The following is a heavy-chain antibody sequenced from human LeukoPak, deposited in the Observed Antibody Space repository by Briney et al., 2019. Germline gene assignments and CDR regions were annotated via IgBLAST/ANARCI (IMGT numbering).Heavy chain of an antibody. J-gene: IGHJ4*02. CDR1: GFTFDDYA. CDR3: AKDMEAGDGYNLFDY. V-gene: IGHV3-43D*03. D-gene: IGHD5-24*01. Sequence: GGSLRLSCAASGFTFDDYAMHWVRQAPGKGLEWVSLISWDGGSTYYADSVKGRFTISRDNSENSLYLQMNSLRAEDTALYYCAKDMEAGDGYNLFDYWGQGTLVTVSS. CDR2: ISWDGGST.